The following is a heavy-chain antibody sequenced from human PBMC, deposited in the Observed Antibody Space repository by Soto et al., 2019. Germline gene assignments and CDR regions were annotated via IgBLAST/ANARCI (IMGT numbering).Heavy chain of an antibody. J-gene: IGHJ4*02. V-gene: IGHV3-23*01. Sequence: PGGSLRLSCAASGFIFSGYAMSWVRQAPGKGLEWVSAISGSGGSTYYADSVKGRFTISRDNSKNTLYLQMNSLRAEDTAVYYCAKGSIPDFITTVTVLGGFDYWGQGTLVTVSS. D-gene: IGHD4-17*01. CDR2: ISGSGGST. CDR3: AKGSIPDFITTVTVLGGFDY. CDR1: GFIFSGYA.